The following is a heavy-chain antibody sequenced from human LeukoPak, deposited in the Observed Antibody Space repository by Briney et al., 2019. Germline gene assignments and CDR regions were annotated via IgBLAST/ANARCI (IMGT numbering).Heavy chain of an antibody. D-gene: IGHD2-15*01. Sequence: ASETLSLTCTVSGGSISSGSYYWSWIRQPAGKGLEWIGRIYTSGSTYYNPSLKSRVTISVDTSKNQFSLKLSSVTAADTAVYYCARGYCSGGSCYSYYYYNYMDVWGKGTTVTVSS. J-gene: IGHJ6*03. V-gene: IGHV4-61*02. CDR2: IYTSGST. CDR3: ARGYCSGGSCYSYYYYNYMDV. CDR1: GGSISSGSYY.